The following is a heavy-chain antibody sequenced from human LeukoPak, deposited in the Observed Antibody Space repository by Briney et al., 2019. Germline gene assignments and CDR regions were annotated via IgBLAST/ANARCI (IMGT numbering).Heavy chain of an antibody. D-gene: IGHD6-19*01. CDR2: ISGSGGST. CDR1: GFTFRRYA. V-gene: IGHV3-23*01. Sequence: GGSLRLSCAGSGFTFRRYAMSWVRQAPGKGLEWVSAISGSGGSTYYADSVKGRFTISRDNSKNTLYLQMNSLRAENTAVYYCAKGVSYSSGWYYDWFDPWGQGTLVTVSS. CDR3: AKGVSYSSGWYYDWFDP. J-gene: IGHJ5*02.